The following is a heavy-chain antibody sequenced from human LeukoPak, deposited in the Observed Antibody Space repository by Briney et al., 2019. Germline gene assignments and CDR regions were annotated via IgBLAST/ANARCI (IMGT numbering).Heavy chain of an antibody. CDR2: IYSGGTT. J-gene: IGHJ3*02. Sequence: GGSLRLSCAASGFTFSTYSMNWVRQAPEQGLEWVSVIYSGGTTYHADSVKGRFTISRDNSKNTLYLQMNSLRAEDTAVYYCARGPVTRFEIWGQGTMDTVSS. D-gene: IGHD4-17*01. CDR3: ARGPVTRFEI. CDR1: GFTFSTYS. V-gene: IGHV3-53*01.